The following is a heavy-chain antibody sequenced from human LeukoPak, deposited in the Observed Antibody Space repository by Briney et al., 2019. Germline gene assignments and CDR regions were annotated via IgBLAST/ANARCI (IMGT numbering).Heavy chain of an antibody. CDR1: GFTFSNYN. CDR3: ARAPPYGSGTINYYGMDV. D-gene: IGHD3-10*01. CDR2: ISSGSSYI. J-gene: IGHJ6*02. Sequence: PGGSLRLSCAASGFTFSNYNMNWVRQAPGKGLEWVSSISSGSSYIYYADSLKDRFTISRDNAKNSLYLQTNSLRAEDTAVYYCARAPPYGSGTINYYGMDVWGQGTTVTVSS. V-gene: IGHV3-21*01.